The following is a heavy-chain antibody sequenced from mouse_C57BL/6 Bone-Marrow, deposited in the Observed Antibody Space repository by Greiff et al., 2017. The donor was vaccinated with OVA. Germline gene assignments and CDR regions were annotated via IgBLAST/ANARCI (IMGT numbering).Heavy chain of an antibody. CDR2: IYPGSGST. V-gene: IGHV1-55*01. J-gene: IGHJ4*01. CDR1: GYTFTSYW. CDR3: AIVWLRLDYYAMDY. Sequence: QVQLQQPGAELVKPGASVKMSCKASGYTFTSYWITWVKQRPGQGLEWIGDIYPGSGSTNYNEKFKSKATLTVDTSSSTAYMQLSSLTSEDSAVYYCAIVWLRLDYYAMDYWGQGTSVTVSS. D-gene: IGHD2-2*01.